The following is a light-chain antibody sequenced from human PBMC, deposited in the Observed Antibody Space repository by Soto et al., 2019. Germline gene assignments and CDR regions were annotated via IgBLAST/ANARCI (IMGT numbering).Light chain of an antibody. J-gene: IGKJ1*01. CDR3: QQYCSSWT. V-gene: IGKV3-20*01. Sequence: EIVLTQSPGTLSLSPGERATLSCRASQSVSSSYLAWYQQKPGQAPRLLIYGASSRATGIPDRFSGSGSGTDFTLTISSLEPEDFAVYYCQQYCSSWTFGQGTKVEIK. CDR2: GAS. CDR1: QSVSSSY.